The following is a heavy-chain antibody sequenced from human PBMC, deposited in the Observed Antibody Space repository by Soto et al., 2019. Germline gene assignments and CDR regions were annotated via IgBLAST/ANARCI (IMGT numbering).Heavy chain of an antibody. J-gene: IGHJ4*02. CDR3: ARDLDNYYDFWSGRDGAHFDY. CDR2: IWGDGSNK. Sequence: QVQLVESGGGVVQPGRSLRLSCAASGFTFSSYGMHWVRQAPGKGLEWVAVIWGDGSNKYYADSVKGRFTISRDNSKNTLYLQMNSLRAEDTAVYYCARDLDNYYDFWSGRDGAHFDYLGQGTLVTVSS. CDR1: GFTFSSYG. D-gene: IGHD3-3*01. V-gene: IGHV3-33*01.